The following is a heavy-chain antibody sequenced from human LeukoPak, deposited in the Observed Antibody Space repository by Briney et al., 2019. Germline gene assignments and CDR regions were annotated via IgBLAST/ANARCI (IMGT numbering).Heavy chain of an antibody. CDR2: INPAGSDT. CDR1: GFTFSSHW. J-gene: IGHJ4*02. Sequence: GGSLRLSCAASGFTFSSHWMHWVRQAPGKGLEWVSRINPAGSDTRYADSVKGRFTISRDNAKNTLYLQMNSLRAEDTAVYYCARDNGSPLVASFDYWGQGTLVTVSS. CDR3: ARDNGSPLVASFDY. D-gene: IGHD3-9*01. V-gene: IGHV3-74*01.